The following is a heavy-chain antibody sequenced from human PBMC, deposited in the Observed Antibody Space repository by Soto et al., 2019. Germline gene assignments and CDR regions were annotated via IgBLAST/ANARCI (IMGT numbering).Heavy chain of an antibody. Sequence: QVQLVQSGAEVKKPGASVKVSCKASGYTFTSYAMHWVRQAPGQRLEWMGWINAGNGNTKYSQKFQGRVTITTDTSASTAYMEMSSMRPDDTAVYYCARVTVYSIGDLWGRGTLVTVSS. CDR1: GYTFTSYA. CDR2: INAGNGNT. J-gene: IGHJ2*01. CDR3: ARVTVYSIGDL. V-gene: IGHV1-3*01. D-gene: IGHD2-21*01.